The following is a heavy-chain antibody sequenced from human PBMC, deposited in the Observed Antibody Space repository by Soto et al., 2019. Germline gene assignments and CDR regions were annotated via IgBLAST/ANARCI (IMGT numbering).Heavy chain of an antibody. CDR2: ISNSGGST. V-gene: IGHV3-23*01. Sequence: GGSLRLSCAASGFSFSNSPMSWVRPVPGKGLEWGSGISNSGGSTYYADSVKGRFTISRDNSKNTMYLQMNSLRAEDTAVYYCAKTSNGYPYYFDYWGQGTLVTVSS. J-gene: IGHJ4*02. D-gene: IGHD3-22*01. CDR3: AKTSNGYPYYFDY. CDR1: GFSFSNSP.